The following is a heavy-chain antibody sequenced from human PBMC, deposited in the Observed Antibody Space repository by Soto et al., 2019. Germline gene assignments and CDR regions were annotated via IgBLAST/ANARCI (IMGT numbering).Heavy chain of an antibody. CDR3: AKDRGYYGSGKTYDFDY. V-gene: IGHV3-23*01. CDR1: GFSFSSYA. Sequence: EVQLLESGGGFAQPGGSLRLSCAASGFSFSSYAMSWVRQAPGKGLEWVSGISGSGGSTYYADSVKGRFTFSRDNSKNTLYLQMSRLRAEDTALYYCAKDRGYYGSGKTYDFDYWGQGTLVTVSS. CDR2: ISGSGGST. D-gene: IGHD3-10*01. J-gene: IGHJ4*02.